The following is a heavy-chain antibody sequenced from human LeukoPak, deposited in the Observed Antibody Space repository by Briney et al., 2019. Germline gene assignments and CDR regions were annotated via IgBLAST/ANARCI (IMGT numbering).Heavy chain of an antibody. Sequence: GRSLRLSCAASGFTFDDYAMHWVRQAPGKGLEWVSGISWNSGSIGYADSVKGRFTISRDNTKNSLYLQMNSLRAEDTALYYCAKGIRAVAGIDYWGQGTLVTVSS. V-gene: IGHV3-9*01. D-gene: IGHD6-19*01. CDR3: AKGIRAVAGIDY. J-gene: IGHJ4*02. CDR2: ISWNSGSI. CDR1: GFTFDDYA.